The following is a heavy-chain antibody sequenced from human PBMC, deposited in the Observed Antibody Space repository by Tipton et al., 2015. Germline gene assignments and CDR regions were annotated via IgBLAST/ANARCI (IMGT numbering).Heavy chain of an antibody. CDR3: ARARGRHGGLFDS. D-gene: IGHD4-23*01. CDR1: GGSINRYY. V-gene: IGHV4-59*01. J-gene: IGHJ4*02. CDR2: VYSSGST. Sequence: GLVKPSETLSLTCNVTGGSINRYYWSWIRQPPGKGLEWIGYVYSSGSTNYSPSLKSRVTISVDTSKTQFSLKMRSVTATDTAVYYCARARGRHGGLFDSWGQGTLVTVSS.